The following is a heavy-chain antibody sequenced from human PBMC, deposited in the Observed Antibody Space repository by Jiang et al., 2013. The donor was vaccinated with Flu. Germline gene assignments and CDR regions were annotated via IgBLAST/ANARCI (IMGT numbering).Heavy chain of an antibody. D-gene: IGHD6-25*01. Sequence: GAEVKKPGESLTLSCKTSGYSFTNYWITWVRQMPGKGLEWMGRIDPRSSYTSHSPSFQGHVTLTVDKSITTAYLQWSSLEASDTAMYYCARHALGSSGWHYFDDWGQGTLVTVSS. CDR2: IDPRSSYT. J-gene: IGHJ4*02. V-gene: IGHV5-10-1*01. CDR1: GYSFTNYW. CDR3: ARHALGSSGWHYFDD.